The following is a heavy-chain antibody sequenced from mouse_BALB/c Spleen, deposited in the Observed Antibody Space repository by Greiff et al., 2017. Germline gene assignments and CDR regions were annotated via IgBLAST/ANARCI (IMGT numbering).Heavy chain of an antibody. V-gene: IGHV3-2*02. D-gene: IGHD2-1*01. CDR1: GYSITSDYA. Sequence: EVKLMESGPGLVKPSQSLSLTCTVTGYSITSDYAWNWIRQFPGNKLEWMGYISYSGSTSYNPSLKSRISITRDTSKNQFFLQLNSVTTEDTATYYCARRGLYWSRAMDYWGQGTSVTVSS. J-gene: IGHJ4*01. CDR2: ISYSGST. CDR3: ARRGLYWSRAMDY.